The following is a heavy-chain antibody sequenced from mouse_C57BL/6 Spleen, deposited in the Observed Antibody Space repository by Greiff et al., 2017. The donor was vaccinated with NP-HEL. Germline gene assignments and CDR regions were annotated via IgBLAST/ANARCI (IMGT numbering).Heavy chain of an antibody. CDR1: GFTFTSYW. CDR2: IDPSDSET. D-gene: IGHD1-1*01. Sequence: QVQLQQPGAELVRPGSSVKLSCKASGFTFTSYWMHWVKQRPIQGLEWIGNIDPSDSETHYNQKFKDKATLTVDKSSSTAYMQLSSLTSEDSAVYYCARLGFTTVVPLAYGGQGTLVTVSA. J-gene: IGHJ3*01. CDR3: ARLGFTTVVPLAY. V-gene: IGHV1-52*01.